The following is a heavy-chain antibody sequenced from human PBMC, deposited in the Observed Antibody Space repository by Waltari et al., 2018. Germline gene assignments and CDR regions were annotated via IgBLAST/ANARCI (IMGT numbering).Heavy chain of an antibody. Sequence: QVQLVESGGGVVQPGGSLRLSCAASGFTFSSYGMHWVRQAPGKGLEWMGIINPSGGSKSYAQKFQGRVTMTRDTSTSTVYMELSSLRSEDTAVYYCARDSGPGGYYMDVWGKGTTVTISS. J-gene: IGHJ6*03. D-gene: IGHD3-10*01. CDR1: GFTFSSYG. V-gene: IGHV1-46*01. CDR3: ARDSGPGGYYMDV. CDR2: INPSGGSK.